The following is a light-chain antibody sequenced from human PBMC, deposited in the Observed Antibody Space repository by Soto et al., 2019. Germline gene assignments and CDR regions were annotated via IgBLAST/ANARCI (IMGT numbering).Light chain of an antibody. Sequence: QSVLTQPPSASGTPGQRVTISCSGSSSNIGSNYVYWYQQLPGTAPKLLIYRNNQRPSWVPDRFSGSKSGTSASLAISGLRSEDEADYYCAAWDDSLSAHYVFGTGTKLTVL. J-gene: IGLJ1*01. CDR1: SSNIGSNY. V-gene: IGLV1-47*01. CDR2: RNN. CDR3: AAWDDSLSAHYV.